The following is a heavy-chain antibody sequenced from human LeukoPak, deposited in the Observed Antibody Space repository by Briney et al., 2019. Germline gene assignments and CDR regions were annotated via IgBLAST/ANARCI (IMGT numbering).Heavy chain of an antibody. CDR3: ATEYSSSSDYYYYMDV. Sequence: GGSLRLSCAASGFTFSSYARSWVRQAPGKGLEWVSAISGSGGSTYYADSVKGRFTISRDNSKNTLYLQMNSLRAEDTAVYYCATEYSSSSDYYYYMDVWGKGTTVTVSS. V-gene: IGHV3-23*01. CDR2: ISGSGGST. D-gene: IGHD6-6*01. J-gene: IGHJ6*03. CDR1: GFTFSSYA.